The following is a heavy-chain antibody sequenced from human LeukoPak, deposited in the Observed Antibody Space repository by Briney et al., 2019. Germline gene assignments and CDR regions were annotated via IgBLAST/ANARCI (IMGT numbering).Heavy chain of an antibody. J-gene: IGHJ4*02. CDR2: IKSKTDGGTT. CDR3: TTDPLVLEMATITGYFDY. D-gene: IGHD5-24*01. V-gene: IGHV3-15*01. CDR1: GFTFSNAW. Sequence: GGSLRLSCAASGFTFSNAWMSWVRQAPGKGLEWVGRIKSKTDGGTTDYAAPVKGRFTISRDDSKNTLYLQMNSLKTEDTAVYYSTTDPLVLEMATITGYFDYWGQGTLVTVSS.